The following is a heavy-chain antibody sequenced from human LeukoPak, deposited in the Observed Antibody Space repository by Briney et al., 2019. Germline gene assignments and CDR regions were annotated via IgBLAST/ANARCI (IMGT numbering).Heavy chain of an antibody. CDR3: ATSGMVRGMDV. CDR2: INPNSGGT. Sequence: ASVKVSCKASGSTFSGYYMRWVRQAPGQGLEWMGWINPNSGGTSYAQKFQGRVTMTRDTSISTAYMELSRLRSDDSAVYYCATSGMVRGMDVWGQGTTVTVSS. J-gene: IGHJ6*02. V-gene: IGHV1-2*02. D-gene: IGHD3-10*01. CDR1: GSTFSGYY.